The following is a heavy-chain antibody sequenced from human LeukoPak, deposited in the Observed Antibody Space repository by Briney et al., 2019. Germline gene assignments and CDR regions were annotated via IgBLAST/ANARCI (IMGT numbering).Heavy chain of an antibody. CDR1: GFTFSSYA. Sequence: GGSLRLSCAASGFTFSSYAMSWVRQAPGKGLEWVSAISGSGGSTYYADSVKGRFTISSDNSKNTLYLQMNSLRAEDTAVYYCAKDDYYDSSGYYYGDDYWGQGTLVTVSS. J-gene: IGHJ4*02. CDR3: AKDDYYDSSGYYYGDDY. V-gene: IGHV3-23*01. D-gene: IGHD3-22*01. CDR2: ISGSGGST.